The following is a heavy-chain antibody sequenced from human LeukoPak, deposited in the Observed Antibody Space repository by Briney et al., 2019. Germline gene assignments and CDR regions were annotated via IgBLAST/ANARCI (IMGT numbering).Heavy chain of an antibody. V-gene: IGHV3-53*01. J-gene: IGHJ4*02. Sequence: EGSLRLSCAASGFTVRSNYMSWVRQAPGKGLEWVSFIYAGGNTYYSDSVKGRFTISRDNSNHMLYLQMNSLIAEDTAIYYCAKDDDWLRFEHWGRGTPVSVSS. CDR1: GFTVRSNY. CDR2: IYAGGNT. CDR3: AKDDDWLRFEH. D-gene: IGHD5-12*01.